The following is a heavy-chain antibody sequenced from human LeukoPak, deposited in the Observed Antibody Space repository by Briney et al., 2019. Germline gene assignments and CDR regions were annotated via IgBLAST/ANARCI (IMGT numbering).Heavy chain of an antibody. CDR1: GYTFTGYY. CDR3: ARTFGVALGWFDP. D-gene: IGHD3-3*01. V-gene: IGHV1-2*02. Sequence: GASVKVSCKASGYTFTGYYMHWVRQAPGQGLEWMGLINPNSGGTNYPQKFQGRVTMTRDTSISTAYMELSRLRSDDTAVYYCARTFGVALGWFDPWGQGTLVTVSS. J-gene: IGHJ5*02. CDR2: INPNSGGT.